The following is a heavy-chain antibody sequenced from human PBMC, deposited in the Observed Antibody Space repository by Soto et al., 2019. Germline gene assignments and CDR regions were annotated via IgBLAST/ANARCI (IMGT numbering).Heavy chain of an antibody. CDR2: IYYSGST. CDR3: ASVYSSGYYHWFDP. Sequence: QVQQQESGPGLVKPSQTLSLTCTVSGGSISSGGYYWSWIRQHPGKGLEWIGYIYYSGSTYYNPSLKSRVTISVDTSKNQFSLKLSSVTAADTAVYYCASVYSSGYYHWFDPWGQGTLVTVSS. V-gene: IGHV4-31*03. D-gene: IGHD3-22*01. CDR1: GGSISSGGYY. J-gene: IGHJ5*02.